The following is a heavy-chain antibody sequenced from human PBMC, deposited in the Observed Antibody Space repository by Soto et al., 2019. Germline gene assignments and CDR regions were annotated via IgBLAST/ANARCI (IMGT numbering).Heavy chain of an antibody. Sequence: GGSLRLSCAASGFTFSSYAMHWDRQAPGKGLEWVAVISYDGSNKYYADSVKGRFTISRDNSKNTLYLQMNSLRAEDTAVYYCARGRITFGGVIVNPYFDYWGQGTLVTVPQ. CDR1: GFTFSSYA. J-gene: IGHJ4*02. D-gene: IGHD3-16*02. CDR3: ARGRITFGGVIVNPYFDY. CDR2: ISYDGSNK. V-gene: IGHV3-30-3*01.